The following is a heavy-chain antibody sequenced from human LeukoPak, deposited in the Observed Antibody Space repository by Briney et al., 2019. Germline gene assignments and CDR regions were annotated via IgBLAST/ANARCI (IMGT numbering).Heavy chain of an antibody. Sequence: GGSLRLSCAASGFTFNNYAMNWVRQAPGKGLEWVSSISGGGETTHYADSAKGRFTISRDNSQNTLYLQMNSLRAEDTAVYYCARDYADYVGYFFFDYWGQGTLVTVSS. J-gene: IGHJ4*02. V-gene: IGHV3-23*01. CDR3: ARDYADYVGYFFFDY. CDR1: GFTFNNYA. CDR2: ISGGGETT. D-gene: IGHD4-17*01.